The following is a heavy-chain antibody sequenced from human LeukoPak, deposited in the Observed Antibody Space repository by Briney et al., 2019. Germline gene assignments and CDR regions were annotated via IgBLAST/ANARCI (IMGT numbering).Heavy chain of an antibody. Sequence: GGSLRLSCAATGFTFSTYSMNWVRQAPGKGLEWVSYITRSSSTIHYADSVRGRFTVSRDNAQNPLYLQMNSLRAEDTAVYFCTRDPNALDYWGQGTLVTVSS. V-gene: IGHV3-48*01. CDR2: ITRSSSTI. J-gene: IGHJ4*02. CDR3: TRDPNALDY. CDR1: GFTFSTYS.